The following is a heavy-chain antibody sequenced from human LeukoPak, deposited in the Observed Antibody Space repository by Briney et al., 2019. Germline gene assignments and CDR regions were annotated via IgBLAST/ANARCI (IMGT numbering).Heavy chain of an antibody. D-gene: IGHD3-3*01. CDR3: ASAAIFGVVTNWFDP. V-gene: IGHV1-69*05. Sequence: ASVKVSCKASGGTFSSYAISWVRQAPGQGLEWMGGIIPIFGTANYAQKFQGRVTITTDESTSTAYMELSSLRSEDTAVYYCASAAIFGVVTNWFDPWGQGTLVTVSS. J-gene: IGHJ5*02. CDR1: GGTFSSYA. CDR2: IIPIFGTA.